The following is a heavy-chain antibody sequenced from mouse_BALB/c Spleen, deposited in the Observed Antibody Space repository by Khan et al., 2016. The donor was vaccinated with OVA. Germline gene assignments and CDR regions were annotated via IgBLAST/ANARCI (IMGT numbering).Heavy chain of an antibody. CDR2: INPYNGGS. Sequence: VQLKQSGPELVKPGASMKMSCKASGYSFTGYTMNWVKQSHVKNLEWIGLINPYNGGSAYNQKFRGKATLTVDKSSNTAYMELLSLTSEDSEVYYCVRAATYGDYGEAWFAYWGQGTLVTVSA. D-gene: IGHD2-13*01. CDR1: GYSFTGYT. J-gene: IGHJ3*01. V-gene: IGHV1-37*01. CDR3: VRAATYGDYGEAWFAY.